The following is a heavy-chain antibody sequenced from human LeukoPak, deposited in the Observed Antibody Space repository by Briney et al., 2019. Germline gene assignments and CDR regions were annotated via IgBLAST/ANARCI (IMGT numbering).Heavy chain of an antibody. V-gene: IGHV1-2*02. CDR2: IEPKSGGT. J-gene: IGHJ4*02. CDR3: ARDGVVRGVIIY. CDR1: GYTFTDYY. D-gene: IGHD3-10*01. Sequence: ASVKVSFKPSGYTFTDYYMHWVRQAPGQGLEWMGWIEPKSGGTNYAQQFQGRVTMTRDTSISTAYMEVRGMRSDDTAVYYCARDGVVRGVIIYWGQGTPVTVSS.